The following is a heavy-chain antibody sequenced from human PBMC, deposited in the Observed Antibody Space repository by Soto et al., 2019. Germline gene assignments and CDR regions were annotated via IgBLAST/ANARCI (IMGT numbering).Heavy chain of an antibody. V-gene: IGHV4-30-4*01. CDR3: ASVSSSGLNYYYYGMDV. Sequence: SETLSLTCTVSGGSFSSGDYYWSWVRQPPGKGLEWIGYIYYTGSTFNNPSLKSRVSISIDTSKTQFSLKLSSVTAADTAVYYCASVSSSGLNYYYYGMDVWGQGTTVTVSS. CDR2: IYYTGST. J-gene: IGHJ6*02. D-gene: IGHD6-13*01. CDR1: GGSFSSGDYY.